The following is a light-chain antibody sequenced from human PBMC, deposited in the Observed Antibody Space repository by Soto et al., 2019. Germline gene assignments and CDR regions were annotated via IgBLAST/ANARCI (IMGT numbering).Light chain of an antibody. CDR3: SSYTRSRDVE. V-gene: IGLV2-14*01. J-gene: IGLJ2*01. Sequence: QSALTQPASVSGSPGQSITISCTGTSSDVGGYNYVSWYQQHPGKAPKLMIYDVSYRPSGVSNRFSGSKSGNTASLTISGLQAEDEADYYCSSYTRSRDVEFGGGTKVTVL. CDR2: DVS. CDR1: SSDVGGYNY.